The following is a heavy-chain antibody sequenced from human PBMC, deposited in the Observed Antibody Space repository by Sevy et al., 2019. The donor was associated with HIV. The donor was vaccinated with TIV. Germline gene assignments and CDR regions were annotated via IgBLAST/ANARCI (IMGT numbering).Heavy chain of an antibody. CDR1: GGSISSGGYS. V-gene: IGHV4-30-2*01. J-gene: IGHJ4*02. CDR2: IYHSGST. D-gene: IGHD3-22*01. Sequence: SETLSLTCAVSGGSISSGGYSWSWIRQPPGKGLEWIGYIYHSGSTYYNPSLKSRVTISVDRSKNQFSLKLSSVTAADTAVYYCARGAYYSDSSGDNYFDYWGQGTLVTVSS. CDR3: ARGAYYSDSSGDNYFDY.